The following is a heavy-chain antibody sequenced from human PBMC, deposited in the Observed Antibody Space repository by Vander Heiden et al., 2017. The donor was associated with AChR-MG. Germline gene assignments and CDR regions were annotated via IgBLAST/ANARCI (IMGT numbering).Heavy chain of an antibody. CDR1: GYTFTGYY. Sequence: QVQLVQSGAEVKKPGASVKVSCKASGYTFTGYYMHWVRQAPGQGLEWMGWINPNSGGTNYAQKFQGRVTMTRDTSISTAYMELSRLRSDDTAVYYCARLEPGRTTGRYFDLWGRGTLVTVSS. J-gene: IGHJ2*01. D-gene: IGHD2-8*02. CDR3: ARLEPGRTTGRYFDL. CDR2: INPNSGGT. V-gene: IGHV1-2*02.